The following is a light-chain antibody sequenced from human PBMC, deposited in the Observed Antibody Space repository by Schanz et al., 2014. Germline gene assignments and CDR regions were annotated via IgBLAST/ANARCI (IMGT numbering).Light chain of an antibody. J-gene: IGLJ2*01. Sequence: QSALTQPASVSGSPGQSVTISCTGTSSDVGGSNSVSWYQQHPGKAPKLMIYEVSKRPSGVPDRFSGSKSGNTASLTVSGLQSEDEAHYYCAAWDDSLNGHVVFGGGTKLTVL. CDR2: EVS. V-gene: IGLV2-8*01. CDR1: SSDVGGSNS. CDR3: AAWDDSLNGHVV.